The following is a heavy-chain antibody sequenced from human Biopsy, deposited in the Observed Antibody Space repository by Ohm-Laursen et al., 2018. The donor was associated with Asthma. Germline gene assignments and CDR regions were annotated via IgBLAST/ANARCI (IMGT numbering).Heavy chain of an antibody. D-gene: IGHD3-9*01. J-gene: IGHJ3*02. CDR2: INAGNGNT. Sequence: VKISCKASGYTFINYAIHWVRQAPGQRLEWMGWINAGNGNTKYSEKFQGRVTITRDTSASTAYVDLSSLRFEDTAVYYCARTYYDFLTGQVNDALAMWGQGTVVTVSS. CDR3: ARTYYDFLTGQVNDALAM. CDR1: GYTFINYA. V-gene: IGHV1-3*01.